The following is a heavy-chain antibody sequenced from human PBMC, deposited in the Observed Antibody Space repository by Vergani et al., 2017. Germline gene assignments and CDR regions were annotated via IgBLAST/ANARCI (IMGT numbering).Heavy chain of an antibody. CDR1: GGSISSSSYY. V-gene: IGHV4-39*07. J-gene: IGHJ2*01. D-gene: IGHD3-3*01. Sequence: QLQLQESGPGLVKPSETLSLTCTVSGGSISSSSYYWGWIRQPPGKGLDWIGSIYYSGSTYYNPSLKMRVTISVDTSKNQFSLKLSSVTAADTAVYYCARDLDASLYDFWSGYYSHWYFDLWGRGTLVTVSS. CDR3: ARDLDASLYDFWSGYYSHWYFDL. CDR2: IYYSGST.